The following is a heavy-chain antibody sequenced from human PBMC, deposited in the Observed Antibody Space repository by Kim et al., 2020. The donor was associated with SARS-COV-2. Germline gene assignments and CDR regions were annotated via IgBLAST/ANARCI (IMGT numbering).Heavy chain of an antibody. Sequence: GGSPRLSCAGSGFTFSSDWMHWVRQAPGKGLEWVSRINTDGSFTTNADSVKGRFTISRDNAKNTLYLQMNSLRAEDTAVYYCARFGSDWSLSSWGQGTLVTVSS. V-gene: IGHV3-74*01. D-gene: IGHD6-19*01. CDR2: INTDGSFT. CDR1: GFTFSSDW. J-gene: IGHJ4*02. CDR3: ARFGSDWSLSS.